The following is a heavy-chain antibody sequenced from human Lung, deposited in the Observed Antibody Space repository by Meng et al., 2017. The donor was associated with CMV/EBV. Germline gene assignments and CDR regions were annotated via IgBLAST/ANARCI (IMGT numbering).Heavy chain of an antibody. Sequence: ASXXVSXKASGYTFTGYYMHWVRQAPGQGLEWMGWINPNSGGTNYAQKFQGRVTMTRDTSISTAYMELSGLRSDDTAVYYCARVYGSGINWFDPWGQGTXVTVSS. CDR1: GYTFTGYY. V-gene: IGHV1-2*02. CDR3: ARVYGSGINWFDP. CDR2: INPNSGGT. J-gene: IGHJ5*02. D-gene: IGHD3-10*01.